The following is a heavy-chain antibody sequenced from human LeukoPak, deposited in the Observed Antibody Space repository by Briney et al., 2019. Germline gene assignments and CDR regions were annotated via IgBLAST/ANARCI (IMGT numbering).Heavy chain of an antibody. CDR1: GFTFSSYA. CDR2: ISYNGALR. J-gene: IGHJ4*02. Sequence: GGSLRLSCAASGFTFSSYAMSLIRQAPGKGPEGVSGISYNGALRYYADSVQGRFTTSRDNFKNMLYLEMTSLRVEDTAVYYCAKECSNGVCYGDYWGLGTLVTVSS. V-gene: IGHV3-23*01. D-gene: IGHD2-8*01. CDR3: AKECSNGVCYGDY.